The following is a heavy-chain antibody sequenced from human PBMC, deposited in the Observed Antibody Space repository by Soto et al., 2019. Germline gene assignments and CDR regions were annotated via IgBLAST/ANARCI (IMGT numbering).Heavy chain of an antibody. V-gene: IGHV2-5*02. Sequence: QITLKESGPTLVKPTQTLTLTCTFSGFSLSTSGVGVGWIRQPPGKALEWLALIYWDDDKRYSPSLKSRLTITKDTSKNQVVLTMTNMDPVDTATYYCAHIGPHGVVRDERWFDPWGQGTLVTVSS. D-gene: IGHD3-3*01. J-gene: IGHJ5*02. CDR1: GFSLSTSGVG. CDR3: AHIGPHGVVRDERWFDP. CDR2: IYWDDDK.